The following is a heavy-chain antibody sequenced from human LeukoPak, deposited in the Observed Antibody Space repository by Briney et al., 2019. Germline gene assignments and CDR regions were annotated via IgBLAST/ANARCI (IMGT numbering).Heavy chain of an antibody. J-gene: IGHJ4*02. V-gene: IGHV3-23*01. CDR3: AKDQRYVDTAMALDY. CDR1: GFIFTNHA. CDR2: ISGGGRTT. Sequence: GGSLRLSRAASGFIFTNHAMSWVRQAPGKGLQWVSVISGGGRTTEYADSVKGRFTISRDNSKNTLYLQMSSLKAEDTAVYYCAKDQRYVDTAMALDYWGQGTLVTVSS. D-gene: IGHD5-18*01.